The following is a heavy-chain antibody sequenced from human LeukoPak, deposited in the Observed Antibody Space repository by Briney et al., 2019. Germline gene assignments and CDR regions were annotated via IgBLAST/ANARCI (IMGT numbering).Heavy chain of an antibody. V-gene: IGHV3-23*01. CDR3: ANRVAQHDS. CDR1: GFTFSSYA. J-gene: IGHJ5*02. Sequence: GGSLKLSCAASGFTFSSYAMSWVRQAPGKGLEWVSGIPSSGPITYYADSVKGRFTISIDNSKNTLYLQMNSLTAEDTGVYYCANRVAQHDSWGQGTLVTVSS. CDR2: IPSSGPIT. D-gene: IGHD2-15*01.